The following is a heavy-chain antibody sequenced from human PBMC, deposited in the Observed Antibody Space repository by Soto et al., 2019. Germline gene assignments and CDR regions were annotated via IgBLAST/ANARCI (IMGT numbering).Heavy chain of an antibody. CDR3: AKEGSVTAALDY. Sequence: PGGSLRLSCAASGFTFSSYAMSWVRQAPGKGLEWVSGLTGSGGATYYADSVKGRLTISRDNSNNTLYLQMNSLRAEDTAVYYCAKEGSVTAALDYWGQGILVTVSS. CDR1: GFTFSSYA. D-gene: IGHD6-13*01. V-gene: IGHV3-23*01. CDR2: LTGSGGAT. J-gene: IGHJ4*02.